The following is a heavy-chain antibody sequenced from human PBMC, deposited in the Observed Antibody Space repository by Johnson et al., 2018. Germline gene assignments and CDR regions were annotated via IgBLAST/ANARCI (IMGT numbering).Heavy chain of an antibody. D-gene: IGHD1-26*01. V-gene: IGHV3-9*01. CDR1: GFTFHDYA. CDR3: AKDPAPVIGAARATFED. CDR2: ISWNSGNI. J-gene: IGHJ4*02. Sequence: VQLVESGGGLVQPGRSLRLSCEVSGFTFHDYAMHWVRQAPGKGLAWVSGISWNSGNIKYADSVKGRFTISRDNAKHSLDLQLTSLRTEDTAFYSFAKDPAPVIGAARATFEDGGRGILVTVS.